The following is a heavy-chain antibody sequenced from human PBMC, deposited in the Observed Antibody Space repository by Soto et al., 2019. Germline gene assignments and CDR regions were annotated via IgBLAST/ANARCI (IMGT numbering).Heavy chain of an antibody. V-gene: IGHV1-18*01. CDR1: GYTFTTFG. Sequence: GASVKVSCKASGYTFTTFGINWVRQAPGQGLEWMGWISGYNGNTHYAEKVQGRVTMTTDTSTSTAYMELRSLRSDDTAVYFCARGQNSQLWSDLDYRGQGTPVTVSS. D-gene: IGHD5-18*01. CDR3: ARGQNSQLWSDLDY. J-gene: IGHJ4*02. CDR2: ISGYNGNT.